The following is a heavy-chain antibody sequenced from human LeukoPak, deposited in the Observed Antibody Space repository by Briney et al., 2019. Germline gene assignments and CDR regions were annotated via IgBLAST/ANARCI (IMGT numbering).Heavy chain of an antibody. D-gene: IGHD4-17*01. CDR1: GFTFSSYG. CDR2: IWYDGSNK. J-gene: IGHJ4*02. CDR3: ARDKGYGDYGDY. V-gene: IGHV3-33*01. Sequence: GGSLRLSCAASGFTFSSYGMHWVRQAPGKGLEWVAVIWYDGSNKYYADSVKGRFTISRDNSKNTLYLQMNSLRAEDTAVYYCARDKGYGDYGDYWGQGTLVTVSS.